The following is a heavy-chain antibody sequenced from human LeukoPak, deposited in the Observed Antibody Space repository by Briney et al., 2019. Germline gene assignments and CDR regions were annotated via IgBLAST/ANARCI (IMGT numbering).Heavy chain of an antibody. D-gene: IGHD2-21*01. CDR2: MNPNSGNT. Sequence: SVKVSCKASGYTFTSYDINWVRQATGQGLEWMGWMNPNSGNTGYAQKLQGRVTMTRDTSISTAYMELSSLACEDTAVYYCARVPSYNGGEGFYFYGLDVWGHGTTVTVSS. J-gene: IGHJ6*02. CDR1: GYTFTSYD. CDR3: ARVPSYNGGEGFYFYGLDV. V-gene: IGHV1-8*01.